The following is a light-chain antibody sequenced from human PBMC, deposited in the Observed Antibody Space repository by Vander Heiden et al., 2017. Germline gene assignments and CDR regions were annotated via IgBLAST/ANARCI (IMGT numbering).Light chain of an antibody. Sequence: ETVLTQSPATLSLSPGERATLSCRASQSVNSYLAWYQQKPGQAPRLLIYDASNRATGIPARFSGSGSGTDFTLTISSLEPEDFAVYYWLQRSNYLTFGGGTKVEIK. CDR3: LQRSNYLT. CDR2: DAS. CDR1: QSVNSY. V-gene: IGKV3-11*01. J-gene: IGKJ4*01.